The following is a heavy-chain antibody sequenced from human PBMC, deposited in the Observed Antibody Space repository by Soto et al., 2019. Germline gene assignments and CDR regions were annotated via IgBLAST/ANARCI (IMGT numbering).Heavy chain of an antibody. CDR2: ISGSGVST. Sequence: EVQLLESGGGLVQPGGSLRISCAGSGFTFSSYAINWVRQAPGKGLEWVSGISGSGVSTYYADSVKGRFTISRDNSKNTLFLQANSLRAEDTAVYFCAKNSPFLSSSWALFDYWGQGTLVTVSS. V-gene: IGHV3-23*01. CDR1: GFTFSSYA. D-gene: IGHD6-13*01. J-gene: IGHJ4*02. CDR3: AKNSPFLSSSWALFDY.